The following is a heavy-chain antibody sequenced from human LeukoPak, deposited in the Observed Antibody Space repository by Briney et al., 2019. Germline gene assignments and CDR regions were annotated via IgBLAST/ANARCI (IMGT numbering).Heavy chain of an antibody. CDR2: ISAYNGNT. J-gene: IGHJ6*03. Sequence: GASVKVSCKASGYTFTSHGISWVRQAPGQGLEWMGWISAYNGNTNYAQKLQGRVTMTTDTSTSTAYMELRSLRSDDTAVYYCARFPVEMATITGFDYYYYYYMDVWGKGTTVTVSS. V-gene: IGHV1-18*01. CDR1: GYTFTSHG. CDR3: ARFPVEMATITGFDYYYYYYMDV. D-gene: IGHD5-24*01.